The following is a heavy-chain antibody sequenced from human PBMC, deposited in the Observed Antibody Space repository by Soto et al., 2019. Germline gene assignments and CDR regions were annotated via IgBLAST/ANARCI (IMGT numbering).Heavy chain of an antibody. D-gene: IGHD3-3*01. V-gene: IGHV4-34*01. Sequence: PSETLSLTCAVYGGSFSGYYWSWIRQPPGKGLEWIGEINHSGSTNYNPSLKSRVTISADKSISTAYLQWSSLKASDTAMYYCARRQSTDFWSGYDLDYWGQGTLVTVSS. CDR2: INHSGST. CDR3: ARRQSTDFWSGYDLDY. CDR1: GGSFSGYY. J-gene: IGHJ4*02.